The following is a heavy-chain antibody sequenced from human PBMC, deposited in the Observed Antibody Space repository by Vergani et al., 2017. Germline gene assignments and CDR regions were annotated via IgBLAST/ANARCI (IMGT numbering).Heavy chain of an antibody. CDR3: AKDITMIKPPNLDY. CDR1: GFTFSSYA. Sequence: EVQLLESGGGLVQPGGSLRLSCAASGFTFSSYAMSLVRQAPGKGLEWGSALIGSGGSTYYADSVKGRFTIARDNSTNTLYLQMNSLRAEDTAVYYCAKDITMIKPPNLDYWGQGTLVTVSS. CDR2: LIGSGGST. V-gene: IGHV3-23*01. J-gene: IGHJ4*02. D-gene: IGHD3-22*01.